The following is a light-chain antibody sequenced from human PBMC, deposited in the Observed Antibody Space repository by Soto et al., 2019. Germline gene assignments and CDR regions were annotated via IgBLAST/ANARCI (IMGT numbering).Light chain of an antibody. CDR1: QSISSW. Sequence: DIQMTQSPSTLSASVGDRVTITCRASQSISSWLAWYQQKPGKAPKLLIYKASSLESGVPSRFSGSGSGTDFTLTISSLQPDDVATYYCQKYNSPPWTFGQGTKVDI. J-gene: IGKJ1*01. CDR2: KAS. V-gene: IGKV1-5*03. CDR3: QKYNSPPWT.